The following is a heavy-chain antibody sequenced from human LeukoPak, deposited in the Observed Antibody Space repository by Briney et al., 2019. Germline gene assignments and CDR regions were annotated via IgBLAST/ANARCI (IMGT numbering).Heavy chain of an antibody. CDR2: IHDSVNT. CDR1: GGSISSYY. D-gene: IGHD3-3*01. V-gene: IGHV4-59*01. J-gene: IGHJ4*02. CDR3: ARGRITIVGVVTPHFDS. Sequence: SETLSLTCTVSGGSISSYYWTWIRQSPGTGLEWIGYIHDSVNTDYNPSLKSRVTISVDTSNKQFSLKMNSVTAADTAVYYCARGRITIVGVVTPHFDSWGQGTLVTVSS.